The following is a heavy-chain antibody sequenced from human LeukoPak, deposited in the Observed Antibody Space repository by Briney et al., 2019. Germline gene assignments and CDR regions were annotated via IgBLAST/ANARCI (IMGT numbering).Heavy chain of an antibody. V-gene: IGHV3-23*01. CDR2: ISGSGGST. CDR1: GFTFSSSA. CDR3: AKGTLYSSGWYYFDY. J-gene: IGHJ4*02. Sequence: GGSLRLSCAASGFTFSSSAMRWVRQAPGKGLEWVSGISGSGGSTYYADSVKGRFTISRDNSKKTLFLQMNSLRAEDTAVYYCAKGTLYSSGWYYFDYWGQGTLVTVSS. D-gene: IGHD6-19*01.